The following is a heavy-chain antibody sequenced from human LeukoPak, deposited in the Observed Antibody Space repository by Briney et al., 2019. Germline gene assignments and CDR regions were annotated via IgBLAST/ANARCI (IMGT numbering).Heavy chain of an antibody. D-gene: IGHD3-10*01. CDR1: GFTVSSNY. Sequence: PGGSLRLSCAASGFTVSSNYMSWVRQAPGKGLEWVSVIYSGGSTYYADSVKGRFTISRDNSRNTLYLQMNSLRAEDTAVYYCARTTRYYYGPWGQGTLVTVSS. CDR3: ARTTRYYYGP. CDR2: IYSGGST. V-gene: IGHV3-53*01. J-gene: IGHJ5*02.